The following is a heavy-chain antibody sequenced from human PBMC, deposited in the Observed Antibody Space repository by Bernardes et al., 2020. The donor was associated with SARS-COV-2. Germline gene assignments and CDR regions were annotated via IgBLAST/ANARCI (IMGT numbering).Heavy chain of an antibody. D-gene: IGHD7-27*01. CDR2: ISWNSGSI. CDR3: AKVTSNNDALDI. Sequence: LRLSCAASGFTFDDYAMHWVRQAPGKGLQWVSGISWNSGSIGYADSVKGRFTISRDNAKSSLYLQMNSLRVEDTALYYCAKVTSNNDALDIWGQGTMVTVSS. CDR1: GFTFDDYA. J-gene: IGHJ3*02. V-gene: IGHV3-9*01.